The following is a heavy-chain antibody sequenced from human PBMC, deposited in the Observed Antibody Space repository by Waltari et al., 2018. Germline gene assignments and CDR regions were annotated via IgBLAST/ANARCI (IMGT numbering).Heavy chain of an antibody. D-gene: IGHD3-3*01. CDR1: GYTFTGYY. V-gene: IGHV1-2*06. Sequence: QVQLVQSGAEVKKPGASVKVSCKASGYTFTGYYMHWVRQAPGQGLEWMGRINPNSGGTNYAQKFQGRVTMTRDTSISTAYMELSRLRSDDTAVYYCAREDTIFGVVIPYYFDYWGQGTLSPSPQ. J-gene: IGHJ4*02. CDR2: INPNSGGT. CDR3: AREDTIFGVVIPYYFDY.